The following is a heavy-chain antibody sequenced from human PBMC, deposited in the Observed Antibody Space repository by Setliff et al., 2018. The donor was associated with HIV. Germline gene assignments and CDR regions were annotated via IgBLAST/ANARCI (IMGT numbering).Heavy chain of an antibody. CDR1: GDSIKSSTYH. J-gene: IGHJ4*02. D-gene: IGHD6-13*01. CDR2: IAYSGST. Sequence: SETLSLTCNVSGDSIKSSTYHWGWIRQSSGKGLEWIGSIAYSGSTSYSPSLKSRVTISVDTSNNQFSLRLRSVTAADTAVYYCARVKHSSSWYDYPYYFDYWGQGTLVTVSS. V-gene: IGHV4-39*07. CDR3: ARVKHSSSWYDYPYYFDY.